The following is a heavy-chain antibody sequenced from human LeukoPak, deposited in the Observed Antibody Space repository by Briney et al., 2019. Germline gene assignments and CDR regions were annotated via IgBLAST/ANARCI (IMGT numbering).Heavy chain of an antibody. D-gene: IGHD4-23*01. CDR1: GFTLSSYA. J-gene: IGHJ4*02. CDR3: ARDRPYGGTSGLQ. Sequence: GGSLRLSCAASGFTLSSYAMSWVRQAPGKGLEWVSAISGSGGSTYYADSVRGRFTISRDSAKKSLYLQMNSLRAEDTAVYYCARDRPYGGTSGLQWGQGTLVTVSS. CDR2: ISGSGGST. V-gene: IGHV3-23*01.